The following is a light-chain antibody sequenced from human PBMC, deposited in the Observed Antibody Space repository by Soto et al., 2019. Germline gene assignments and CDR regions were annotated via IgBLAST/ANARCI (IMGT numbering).Light chain of an antibody. J-gene: IGLJ1*01. Sequence: LTQPPSASGSPGQSVTISCTGTSSDIGAYDYVSWYQQHPGKVPKLMIYEVSKRPSGVPDRFSAPKSGNTASLTVSGLQAEDEADYYCSSHGGANNFYVFGTGTK. CDR2: EVS. CDR1: SSDIGAYDY. V-gene: IGLV2-8*01. CDR3: SSHGGANNFYV.